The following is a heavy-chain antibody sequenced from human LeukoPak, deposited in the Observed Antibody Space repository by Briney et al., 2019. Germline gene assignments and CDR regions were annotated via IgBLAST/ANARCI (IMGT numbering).Heavy chain of an antibody. CDR2: ISAYNGNT. V-gene: IGHV1-18*01. Sequence: ASVKVSCKASGYTFTSYGISWVRQAPGQGLEWMGWISAYNGNTNYAQKFQGRVTITTDESTSTAYMELSSLRSEDTAVYYCARAYYYDSSGWSFDYWGQGTLVTVSS. J-gene: IGHJ4*02. CDR3: ARAYYYDSSGWSFDY. D-gene: IGHD3-22*01. CDR1: GYTFTSYG.